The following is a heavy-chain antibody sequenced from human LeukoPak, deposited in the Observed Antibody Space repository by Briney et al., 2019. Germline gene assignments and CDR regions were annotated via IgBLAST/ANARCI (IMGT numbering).Heavy chain of an antibody. J-gene: IGHJ6*02. CDR2: IKQDGSEK. V-gene: IGHV3-7*01. CDR3: ARLIVVVITTRPYGMDV. D-gene: IGHD3-22*01. Sequence: PGGSLRLSCAASGFTFSSYWMSWVRQAPGKGLEWVANIKQDGSEKCYVDSVKGRFTISRDNAKNSLYLQMNSLRAEDTAVYYCARLIVVVITTRPYGMDVWGQGTTVTVSS. CDR1: GFTFSSYW.